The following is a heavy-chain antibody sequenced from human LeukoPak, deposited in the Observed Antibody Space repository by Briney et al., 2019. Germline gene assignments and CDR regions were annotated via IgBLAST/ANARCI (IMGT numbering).Heavy chain of an antibody. V-gene: IGHV1-69*04. D-gene: IGHD5-12*01. CDR2: VVPMFGIR. CDR3: ATEPSRSYSFDHLDF. J-gene: IGHJ4*02. Sequence: ASLKVSCKASGYTFSSYGISWVRQAPGQGLEWMGRVVPMFGIRNYPQTFRGRVNITADKATNTVYMELRSLRAEDTAIYYCATEPSRSYSFDHLDFWGLGTPVTVSS. CDR1: GYTFSSYG.